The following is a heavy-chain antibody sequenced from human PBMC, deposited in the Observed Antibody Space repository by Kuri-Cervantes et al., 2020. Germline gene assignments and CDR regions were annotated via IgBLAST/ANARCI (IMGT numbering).Heavy chain of an antibody. J-gene: IGHJ6*03. CDR3: ARDADMLQGFYYYYYMDV. CDR1: GFTFDDYG. V-gene: IGHV3-20*04. Sequence: GESLKISCAASGFTFDDYGMSWVRQAPGKGLEWVSGINWNGGSTGYADSVKGRFTISRDNAKNTLYLQMNSLRAEDTAVYYCARDADMLQGFYYYYYMDVWGKGTTVTVSS. D-gene: IGHD3-16*01. CDR2: INWNGGST.